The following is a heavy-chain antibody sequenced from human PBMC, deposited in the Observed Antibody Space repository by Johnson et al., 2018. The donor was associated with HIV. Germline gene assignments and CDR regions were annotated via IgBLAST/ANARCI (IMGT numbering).Heavy chain of an antibody. CDR1: GFTFSSYA. D-gene: IGHD2-2*03. CDR2: ISYDGSNK. V-gene: IGHV3-30*04. Sequence: VQLVESGGGLVKPGGSLRLSCAASGFTFSSYAMHWVRQAPGKGLEWVAVISYDGSNKYYADSVKGRFTISRDNSKNTLYLQMNSLRAEDTAVYYCARATGSWMDAFDIWGQGTMVTVSS. CDR3: ARATGSWMDAFDI. J-gene: IGHJ3*02.